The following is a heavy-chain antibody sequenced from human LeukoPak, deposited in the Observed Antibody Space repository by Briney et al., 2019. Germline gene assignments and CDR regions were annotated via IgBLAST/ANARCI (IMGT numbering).Heavy chain of an antibody. J-gene: IGHJ3*02. Sequence: GGSLRLSCADSGFTFSNYNMNWVRQAPGKAMEWVSSITSSGTYTFYADSVKGRFTISRDNAKNSLSLQMNSLRAEDTALYYCARDRVLAAFDIWGQGTMVTVSS. V-gene: IGHV3-21*01. CDR1: GFTFSNYN. CDR2: ITSSGTYT. D-gene: IGHD2/OR15-2a*01. CDR3: ARDRVLAAFDI.